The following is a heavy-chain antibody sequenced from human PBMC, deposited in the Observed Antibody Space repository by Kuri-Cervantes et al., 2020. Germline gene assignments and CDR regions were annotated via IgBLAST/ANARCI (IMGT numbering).Heavy chain of an antibody. CDR3: ARDGSGSFPYGMDV. CDR1: GYTFTSYE. V-gene: IGHV1-8*01. J-gene: IGHJ6*02. CDR2: MNPNSGNT. D-gene: IGHD1-26*01. Sequence: ASVKVSCKASGYTFTSYEINWVRQATGQGLEWMGWMNPNSGNTGYAQKFQGRVTMTRNTSISTAYMELSSLRAEDTAVYYCARDGSGSFPYGMDVWGQGTTVTVSS.